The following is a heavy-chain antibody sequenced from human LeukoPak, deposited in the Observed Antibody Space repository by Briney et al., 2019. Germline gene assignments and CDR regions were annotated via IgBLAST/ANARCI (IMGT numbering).Heavy chain of an antibody. J-gene: IGHJ5*02. D-gene: IGHD6-13*01. V-gene: IGHV3-23*01. CDR1: GFTCSSYA. CDR3: ARDSGYSSSWYRRMANNWFDP. CDR2: ISGSGGST. Sequence: GGSLRLSCAASGFTCSSYAMSWVRQAPGKGLEWVSAISGSGGSTYYADSVKGRFTISRDNSKNTLYLQMNSLRAEDTAVYYCARDSGYSSSWYRRMANNWFDPWGQGTLVTVSS.